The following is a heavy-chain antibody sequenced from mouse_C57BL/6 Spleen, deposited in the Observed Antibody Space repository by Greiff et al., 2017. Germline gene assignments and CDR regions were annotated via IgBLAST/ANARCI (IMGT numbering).Heavy chain of an antibody. V-gene: IGHV1-64*01. CDR3: EREREGAMDY. J-gene: IGHJ4*01. CDR2: IHPNSGST. CDR1: GYTFTSYW. Sequence: VQLQQSGAELVKPGASVKLSCKASGYTFTSYWMHWVKQRPGQGLEWIGMIHPNSGSTNYNEKFKSKATLTVDKSSSTAYMQLSSLTSEDSAVXDCEREREGAMDYWGQGTSVTVSS.